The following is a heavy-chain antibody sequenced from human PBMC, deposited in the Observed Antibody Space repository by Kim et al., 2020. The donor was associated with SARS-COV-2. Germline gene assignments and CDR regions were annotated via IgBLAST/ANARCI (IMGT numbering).Heavy chain of an antibody. D-gene: IGHD1-26*01. V-gene: IGHV3-30*04. CDR3: ARDRGGSYLYYYYYGMDV. CDR2: ISYDGSNK. J-gene: IGHJ6*02. Sequence: GGSLRLSCAASGFTFSSYAMHWVRQAPGKGLEWVAVISYDGSNKYYADSVKGRFTISRDNSKNTLYLQMNSLRAEDTAVYYCARDRGGSYLYYYYYGMDVWGQGTTVTVSS. CDR1: GFTFSSYA.